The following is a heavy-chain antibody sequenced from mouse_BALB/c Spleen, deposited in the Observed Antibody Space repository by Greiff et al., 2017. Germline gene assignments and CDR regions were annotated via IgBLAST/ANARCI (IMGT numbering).Heavy chain of an antibody. V-gene: IGHV5-6-4*01. CDR3: TRDVYGNYFDY. D-gene: IGHD2-1*01. CDR1: GFTFSSYT. CDR2: ISSGGSYT. Sequence: EVKVVESGGGLVKPGGSLKLSCAASGFTFSSYTMSWVRQTPEKRLEWVATISSGGSYTYYPDSVKGRFTISRDNAKNTLYLQMSSLKSEDTAMYYCTRDVYGNYFDYWGQGTTLTVSS. J-gene: IGHJ2*01.